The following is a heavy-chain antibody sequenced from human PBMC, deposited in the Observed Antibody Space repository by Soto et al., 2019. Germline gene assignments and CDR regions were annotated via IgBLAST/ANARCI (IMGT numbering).Heavy chain of an antibody. CDR1: GFDVSTKY. CDR3: ACDYDGLYSFDV. J-gene: IGHJ4*02. D-gene: IGHD5-12*01. CDR2: IYSGGSA. V-gene: IGHV3-53*01. Sequence: EVQLMESGGGLIQPGGSLRLTCAASGFDVSTKYMNWVRQAPGKGLEWVSVIYSGGSAYYADSVKGRFTISRDNSKNTLYLHMNRLRAEDTAVYYCACDYDGLYSFDVWGQGTLVTVSS.